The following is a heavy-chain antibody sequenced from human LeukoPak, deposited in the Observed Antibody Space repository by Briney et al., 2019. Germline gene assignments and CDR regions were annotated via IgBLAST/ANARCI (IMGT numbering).Heavy chain of an antibody. J-gene: IGHJ5*02. CDR3: ARQGGLGNYATGSWFDP. D-gene: IGHD1-7*01. Sequence: GRSLRLSCAGSGFTFSNYGMYWVRQAPGKGLEWVAVIWYEGTNKYYADSVKGRFTISRDNSKNTLYLQMDSLRAEDTAMYYCARQGGLGNYATGSWFDPWGQGTLVTVSS. V-gene: IGHV3-33*01. CDR1: GFTFSNYG. CDR2: IWYEGTNK.